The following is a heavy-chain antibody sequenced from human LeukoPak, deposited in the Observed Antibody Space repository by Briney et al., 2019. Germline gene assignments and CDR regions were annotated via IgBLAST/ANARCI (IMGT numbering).Heavy chain of an antibody. CDR3: AKVGPNGDYFDY. CDR1: GFTFSSYA. D-gene: IGHD4-17*01. CDR2: ISGSGGST. J-gene: IGHJ4*02. Sequence: PGGSLRLSCAASGFTFSSYAMSWGPQAPGKGLEWVSAISGSGGSTYYADSVKGRFTISRDNSKNTLYLQMNGLRAEDTAVYYCAKVGPNGDYFDYWGQGTLVTVSS. V-gene: IGHV3-23*01.